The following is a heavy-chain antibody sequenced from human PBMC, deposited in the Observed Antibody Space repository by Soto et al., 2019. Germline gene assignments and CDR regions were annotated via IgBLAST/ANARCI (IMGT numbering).Heavy chain of an antibody. Sequence: EVQLLESGGGLVQPGGSLRLSCAASGFTFSSYAMSWVRQAPGKGLEWVSAISGSGGSTYYADSVKGRFTISRDNSKNTLYLQMYSLRAEDTALYYCATGEGVLRYFDWLFFDAIDIWGQGTMVTVSS. D-gene: IGHD3-9*01. CDR2: ISGSGGST. CDR1: GFTFSSYA. V-gene: IGHV3-23*01. CDR3: ATGEGVLRYFDWLFFDAIDI. J-gene: IGHJ3*02.